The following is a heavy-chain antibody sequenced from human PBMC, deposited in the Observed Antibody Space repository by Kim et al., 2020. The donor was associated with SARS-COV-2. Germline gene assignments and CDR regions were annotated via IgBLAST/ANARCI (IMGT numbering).Heavy chain of an antibody. D-gene: IGHD2-21*01. Sequence: SETLSLTCTVSGGSISSGSYYWSWIRQPAGKGLEWIGRIYTSGSTNYNPSLKSRVTISVDTSKNQFSLKLSSVTAADTAVYYCPRNVVGGRYDYFDYWGQGTLVTVSS. J-gene: IGHJ4*02. CDR1: GGSISSGSYY. CDR2: IYTSGST. V-gene: IGHV4-61*02. CDR3: PRNVVGGRYDYFDY.